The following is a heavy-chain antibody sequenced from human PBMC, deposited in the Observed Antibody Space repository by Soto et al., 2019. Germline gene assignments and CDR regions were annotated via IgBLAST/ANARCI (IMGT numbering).Heavy chain of an antibody. CDR3: ARENIAALTNNPTFDY. D-gene: IGHD6-6*01. CDR2: ISYDGSNK. V-gene: IGHV3-30-3*01. Sequence: QVQLVESGGGVVQPGRSLRLSCAASGFTFSSCAMHWVRQAPGKGLERVAVISYDGSNKYYADSVKGRFTISRDNSKNTLYLQMNSLRAEDTAVYYCARENIAALTNNPTFDYWGQGTLVTVSS. CDR1: GFTFSSCA. J-gene: IGHJ4*02.